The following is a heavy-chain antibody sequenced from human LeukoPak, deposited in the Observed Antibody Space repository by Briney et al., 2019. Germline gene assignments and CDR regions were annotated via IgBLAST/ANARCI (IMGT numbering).Heavy chain of an antibody. Sequence: PSETLSLTCAVYGGSFSSSYCTWIRQPPGKGLEWIGEINHSGSTNYSPSLKSRVTISVDTSKNQFSLKLSSVTAADTAVYYCARYTQAGALTTVTTGFDPWGQGTLVTVSS. CDR1: GGSFSSSY. D-gene: IGHD4-17*01. CDR2: INHSGST. V-gene: IGHV4-34*01. CDR3: ARYTQAGALTTVTTGFDP. J-gene: IGHJ5*02.